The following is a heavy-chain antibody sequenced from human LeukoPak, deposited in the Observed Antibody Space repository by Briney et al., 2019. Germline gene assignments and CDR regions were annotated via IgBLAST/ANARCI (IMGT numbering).Heavy chain of an antibody. Sequence: SETLSLTCTVSGYSISSGYYWGWIRQPPGKGLEWIGGIYHSGSTYYNPSLKSRVTMSVDTSKNQFSLKLSSVTAADTAVYYCARPRDGFTITSAFDIWGQGTMVTVSS. CDR1: GYSISSGYY. V-gene: IGHV4-38-2*02. D-gene: IGHD5-24*01. CDR3: ARPRDGFTITSAFDI. J-gene: IGHJ3*02. CDR2: IYHSGST.